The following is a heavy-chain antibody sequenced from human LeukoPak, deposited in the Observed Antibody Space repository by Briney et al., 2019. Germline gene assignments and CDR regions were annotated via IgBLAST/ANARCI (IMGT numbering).Heavy chain of an antibody. Sequence: KSSETLSLTCAVYGGSFSDYYWSWIRQPPGKGLEWIGEINHSGNTNSNPSLKSRVTMSVDTSKNQFSLKLSSLTAADTAMYYCARREPHGDYGGKIRHYYYMDVWGKGTTITISS. V-gene: IGHV4-34*01. CDR2: INHSGNT. CDR1: GGSFSDYY. CDR3: ARREPHGDYGGKIRHYYYMDV. D-gene: IGHD4-23*01. J-gene: IGHJ6*03.